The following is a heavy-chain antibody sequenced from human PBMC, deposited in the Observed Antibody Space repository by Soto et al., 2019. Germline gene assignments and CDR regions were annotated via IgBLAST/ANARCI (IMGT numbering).Heavy chain of an antibody. CDR3: ARNIYCSGGSCSHSPYNWFDP. CDR1: GGTFSSYA. Sequence: SVKVSCKASGGTFSSYAISWVRQAPGQGLEWMGGIIPIFGTANYAQKFQGRVTITADESTSTAYMELSSLRSEDTAVYYCARNIYCSGGSCSHSPYNWFDPWGQGTLVTVSS. D-gene: IGHD2-15*01. J-gene: IGHJ5*02. CDR2: IIPIFGTA. V-gene: IGHV1-69*13.